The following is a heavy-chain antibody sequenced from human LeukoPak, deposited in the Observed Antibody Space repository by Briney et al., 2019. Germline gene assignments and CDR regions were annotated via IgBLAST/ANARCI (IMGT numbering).Heavy chain of an antibody. CDR1: GGTFSSYA. J-gene: IGHJ6*03. Sequence: ASVKVSRKASGGTFSSYAISWVRQAPGQGLEWMGGIIPIFGTANYAQKFQGRVTITADESTSTAYMELSSLRSEDTAVYYCARGLDGSGSYYYYYYMDVWGKGTTVTISS. CDR3: ARGLDGSGSYYYYYYMDV. D-gene: IGHD3-10*01. V-gene: IGHV1-69*13. CDR2: IIPIFGTA.